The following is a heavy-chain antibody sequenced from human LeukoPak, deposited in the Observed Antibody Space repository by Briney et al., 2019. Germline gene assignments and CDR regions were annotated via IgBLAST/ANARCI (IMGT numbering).Heavy chain of an antibody. V-gene: IGHV4-34*01. CDR3: ARTNSPQRSRPFGY. D-gene: IGHD4-23*01. CDR2: INDSGST. J-gene: IGHJ4*02. Sequence: GSLRLSCAASGFTFSSYSMNWVRQAPGKGLEWIGEINDSGSTNYNSSLNSRVIISVDTSKNQFSLKLRSVTAADTAVYYCARTNSPQRSRPFGYWGQGSLVTVSS. CDR1: GFTFSSYS.